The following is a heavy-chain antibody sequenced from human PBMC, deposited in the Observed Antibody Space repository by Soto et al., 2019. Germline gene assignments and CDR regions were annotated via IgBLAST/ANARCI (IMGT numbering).Heavy chain of an antibody. CDR2: ISSSSSTI. J-gene: IGHJ4*02. CDR3: AIGKWEGPAY. CDR1: GFTFSSYS. Sequence: EVQLVESGGGLVQPGGSLRLSCAASGFTFSSYSMNWVRQAPGKGLEWVSYISSSSSTIYYADSVKGRFTISRDNAKNSLDLQMNSLRDEDTAVYYCAIGKWEGPAYWGQGTLVTVSS. V-gene: IGHV3-48*02. D-gene: IGHD1-26*01.